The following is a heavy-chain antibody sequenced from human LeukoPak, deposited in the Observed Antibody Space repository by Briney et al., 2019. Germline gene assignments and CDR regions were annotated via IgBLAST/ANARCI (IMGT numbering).Heavy chain of an antibody. J-gene: IGHJ4*02. CDR3: ATYDTNTRGSDY. CDR1: GFTFSSYW. D-gene: IGHD3-22*01. Sequence: GGSLRLSCAASGFTFSSYWMSWVRQAPGKGLEWVANIKQDGSQKYYVDSVEGRFTISRDNAKNSLYLQMNSPRADDTAVYYCATYDTNTRGSDYWGQGTLVTVSS. CDR2: IKQDGSQK. V-gene: IGHV3-7*01.